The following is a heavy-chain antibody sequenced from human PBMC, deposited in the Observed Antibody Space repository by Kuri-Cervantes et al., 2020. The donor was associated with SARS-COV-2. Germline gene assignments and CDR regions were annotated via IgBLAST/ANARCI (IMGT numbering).Heavy chain of an antibody. CDR2: IYTSGST. J-gene: IGHJ3*02. V-gene: IGHV4-4*07. Sequence: GSLRLSCTVSGGSISSYYWSWIRQPAGKELEWIGRIYTSGSTNYNPSLKSRVTMSVDTSKNQFSLKLSSVTAADTAVYYCARDLREDAFDIWGQGTMVTVSS. CDR3: ARDLREDAFDI. CDR1: GGSISSYY.